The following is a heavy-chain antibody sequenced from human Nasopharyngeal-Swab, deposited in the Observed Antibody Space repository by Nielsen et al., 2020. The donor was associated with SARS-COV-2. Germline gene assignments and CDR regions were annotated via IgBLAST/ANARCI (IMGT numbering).Heavy chain of an antibody. CDR3: SRGYCSSTSCYTLVDP. D-gene: IGHD2-2*02. V-gene: IGHV1-3*01. CDR2: INAGNGNT. CDR1: RYTFTSYA. J-gene: IGHJ5*02. Sequence: ASEHVTCKASRYTFTSYAMHWVHQAPGQRLEWMGWINAGNGNTKYSQKFQGRVTITRDTSASTAYMELSTLRSEDTAVYYCSRGYCSSTSCYTLVDPWGQGTLVTVSS.